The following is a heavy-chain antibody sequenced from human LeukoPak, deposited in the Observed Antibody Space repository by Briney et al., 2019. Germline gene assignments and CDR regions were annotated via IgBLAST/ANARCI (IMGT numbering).Heavy chain of an antibody. V-gene: IGHV1-69*13. J-gene: IGHJ4*02. Sequence: GASVKVSCKASGGTFSSYAISWVRQAPGQGLEWMGGIIPIFGTANYAQKFQGRVTITADESTSTAYMELSSLRSEDTAVYYCARSNYYDILTGYYYYFDYWGQGTLVTVSS. D-gene: IGHD3-9*01. CDR1: GGTFSSYA. CDR2: IIPIFGTA. CDR3: ARSNYYDILTGYYYYFDY.